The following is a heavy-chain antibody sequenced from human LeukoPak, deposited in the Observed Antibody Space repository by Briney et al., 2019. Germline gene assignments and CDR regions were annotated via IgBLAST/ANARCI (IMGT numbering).Heavy chain of an antibody. Sequence: GGSLRLSCAASGFTFSSYTMNWVRQAPGKGLEWVSYISTSSSTIYYADSVKGRFTISRDNAKDSLYLQMNSLSAEDTAVYYCAPRRDGYNYFQYWGQGTLVTVSS. CDR3: APRRDGYNYFQY. J-gene: IGHJ4*02. V-gene: IGHV3-48*01. D-gene: IGHD5-24*01. CDR2: ISTSSSTI. CDR1: GFTFSSYT.